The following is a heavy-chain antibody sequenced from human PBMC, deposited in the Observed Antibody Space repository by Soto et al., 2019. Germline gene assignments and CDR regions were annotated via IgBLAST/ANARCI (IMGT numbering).Heavy chain of an antibody. J-gene: IGHJ6*02. V-gene: IGHV5-51*01. CDR3: ARDVVRLGWAAVQRYYYYGMDV. Sequence: GESLKISCRASGYTFSRFWIGWVRQMPGKGLEWMGIIYPGDSDTRYSPSFQGQVTISRDNSKNTLYLQMNSLRAEDTAVYYCARDVVRLGWAAVQRYYYYGMDVWGQGTTVTVSS. CDR2: IYPGDSDT. D-gene: IGHD1-26*01. CDR1: GYTFSRFW.